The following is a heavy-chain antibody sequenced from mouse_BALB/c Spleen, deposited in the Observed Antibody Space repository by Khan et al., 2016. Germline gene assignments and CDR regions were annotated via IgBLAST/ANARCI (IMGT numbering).Heavy chain of an antibody. Sequence: QGQLQQSGAELARPGASVKLSCKASGYTFTSYWMQWVKQRPGQGLEWIGAIYPGDGDTRYTQKFKGKATLTADKSSSTAYMQLSSLASEDSAVXYCASRYGSSDGYFDYWGQGTTLTVSS. J-gene: IGHJ2*01. D-gene: IGHD1-1*01. CDR3: ASRYGSSDGYFDY. CDR2: IYPGDGDT. CDR1: GYTFTSYW. V-gene: IGHV1-87*01.